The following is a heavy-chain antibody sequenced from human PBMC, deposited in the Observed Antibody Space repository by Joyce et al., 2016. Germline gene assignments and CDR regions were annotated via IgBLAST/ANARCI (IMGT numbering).Heavy chain of an antibody. Sequence: EVQLVESGGGLVQPGGSLRLSCEASGFTFSGYWMNWVRQAQGKGLEWVAHINEDGSKKYYVDSVKGRFNISRDNTKNSLFLQMKSLRAEDTAVYFCAKHVIWGQGTMVTVSS. CDR3: AKHVI. J-gene: IGHJ3*02. CDR2: INEDGSKK. V-gene: IGHV3-7*03. CDR1: GFTFSGYW.